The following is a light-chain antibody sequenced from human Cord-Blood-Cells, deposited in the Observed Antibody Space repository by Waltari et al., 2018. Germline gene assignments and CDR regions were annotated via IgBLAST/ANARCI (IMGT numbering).Light chain of an antibody. CDR3: QQYNSYYT. CDR2: DAS. V-gene: IGKV1-5*01. Sequence: DIQMPQSASTRSASVGGRFTINCRASQSISSWLAWYQQKPGKAPKLLIYDASSLESGVPSRFSGSGSVTEFTLTISSLQPDDFATYYCQQYNSYYTFGQGTKLEIK. CDR1: QSISSW. J-gene: IGKJ2*01.